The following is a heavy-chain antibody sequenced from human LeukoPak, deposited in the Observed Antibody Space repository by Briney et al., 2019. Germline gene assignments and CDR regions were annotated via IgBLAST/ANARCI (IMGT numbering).Heavy chain of an antibody. V-gene: IGHV3-11*01. J-gene: IGHJ4*02. CDR2: ISSSGSTI. CDR1: GFTFSDYY. D-gene: IGHD3-3*01. CDR3: TTGIWGVEGYDFWSGYYYFDC. Sequence: GGSLRVSCAASGFTFSDYYMSWISQAPGKGVEWVSYISSSGSTIYYADSVKCRFTISRDNAKNSLYLQMNSLKTEDTAVYYCTTGIWGVEGYDFWSGYYYFDCWGQGTLVTVSS.